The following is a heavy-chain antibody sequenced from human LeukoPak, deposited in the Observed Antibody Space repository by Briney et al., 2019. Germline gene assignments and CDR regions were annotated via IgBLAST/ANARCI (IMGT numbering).Heavy chain of an antibody. Sequence: PGGSLRLSCAASGFTFSSYAMSWVRQAPGKGLEWVSAISGGGGSTYYADSVKGRFTISRDNSKNTLYLQMNSLRAEDTAVYYCAKDPGGYSGYEYQDYWGQGTLVTVSS. CDR2: ISGGGGST. V-gene: IGHV3-23*01. CDR3: AKDPGGYSGYEYQDY. CDR1: GFTFSSYA. D-gene: IGHD5-12*01. J-gene: IGHJ4*02.